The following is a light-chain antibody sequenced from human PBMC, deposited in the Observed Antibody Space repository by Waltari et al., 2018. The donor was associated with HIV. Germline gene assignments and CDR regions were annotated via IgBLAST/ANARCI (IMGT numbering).Light chain of an antibody. J-gene: IGKJ4*01. Sequence: DVRMIQSPSFVSASVGDSVTIICRASQPVCSSLAWYQHKPGRAPSLLVYRAAALHTGVPTRFIGNGSGIDFTLSIANLQAEDFATYYCQQAKNFPHTFGGGTRVQ. CDR3: QQAKNFPHT. V-gene: IGKV1-12*01. CDR1: QPVCSS. CDR2: RAA.